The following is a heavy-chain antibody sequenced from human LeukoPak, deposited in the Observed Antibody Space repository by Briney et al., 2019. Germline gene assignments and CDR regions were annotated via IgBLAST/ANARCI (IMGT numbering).Heavy chain of an antibody. J-gene: IGHJ4*02. V-gene: IGHV3-7*01. CDR3: ASGNSFDY. D-gene: IGHD1-26*01. CDR1: GFTFSSHW. Sequence: PGGSLRLSCTGSGFTFSSHWMSWVRQAPGRGLEWVANIKEDGSETYYLDSVKGRFTISRDNAKNSLYLQMNSLRAEDTAVYYCASGNSFDYWGQGTLVTVSS. CDR2: IKEDGSET.